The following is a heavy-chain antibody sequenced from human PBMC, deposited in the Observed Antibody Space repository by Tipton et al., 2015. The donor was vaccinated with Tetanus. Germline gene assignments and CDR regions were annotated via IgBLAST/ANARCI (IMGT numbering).Heavy chain of an antibody. CDR2: VYHSGRP. J-gene: IGHJ6*02. CDR3: ARQNSREVWLQKKWTMFFYGLDV. D-gene: IGHD3-10*02. CDR1: GVSISSDDYY. V-gene: IGHV4-30-2*03. Sequence: TLSLTCSVSGVSISSDDYYWSWIRQTPGKGLEWIGTVYHSGRPNINPSLRSRVTISVDTSKNQFSLRLASVTAADTAVYYCARQNSREVWLQKKWTMFFYGLDVWGQGTTVTVSS.